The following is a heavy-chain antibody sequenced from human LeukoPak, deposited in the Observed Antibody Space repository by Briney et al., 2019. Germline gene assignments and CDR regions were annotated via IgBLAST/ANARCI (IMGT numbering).Heavy chain of an antibody. Sequence: SETLSLTCAGYGGSFSGYYWNWIRQPPGKGLEWIGEINYRGSTSYNPSLKSRVTISVDTSKNQFSMKLSSVTAADTAVYYCMHKKRLLEWLYDYWGQGTLVTVSS. V-gene: IGHV4-34*01. D-gene: IGHD3-3*01. J-gene: IGHJ4*02. CDR1: GGSFSGYY. CDR3: MHKKRLLEWLYDY. CDR2: INYRGST.